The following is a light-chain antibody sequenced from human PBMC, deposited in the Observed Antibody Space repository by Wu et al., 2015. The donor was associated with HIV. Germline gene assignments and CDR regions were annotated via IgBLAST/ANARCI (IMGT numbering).Light chain of an antibody. CDR1: QTFTSNY. V-gene: IGKV3-20*01. CDR3: QQYGSSPAT. CDR2: DSS. Sequence: ELVLTQSPGTLSLSPGERATLSCRASQTFTSNYLAWYQQKPGQAPRLLIYDSSTRAPGIPDRFSGTKSGTDFTLTIGRLEPEDFAVYYCQQYGSSPATFGPGTKVDF. J-gene: IGKJ3*01.